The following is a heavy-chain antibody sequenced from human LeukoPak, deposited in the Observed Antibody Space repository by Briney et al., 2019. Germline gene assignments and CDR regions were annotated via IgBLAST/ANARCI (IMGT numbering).Heavy chain of an antibody. Sequence: SVKVSCKASGYTFTGHYVHWVRQAPGQGLEWMGRINPNSGGSNSAQKFQGRVTMTRDTSIGTVYMDLTRLRSDDTAVYYCARGPPSGSYYELDYWGQGTLVTVSS. V-gene: IGHV1-2*06. CDR2: INPNSGGS. CDR3: ARGPPSGSYYELDY. D-gene: IGHD1-26*01. J-gene: IGHJ4*02. CDR1: GYTFTGHY.